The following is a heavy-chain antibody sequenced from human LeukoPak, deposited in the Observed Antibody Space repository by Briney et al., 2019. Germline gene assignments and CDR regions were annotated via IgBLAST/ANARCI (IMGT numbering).Heavy chain of an antibody. CDR1: GFTFSRYS. CDR3: ARDYFDSSDYPQTYYYYYMDV. J-gene: IGHJ6*03. V-gene: IGHV3-21*01. Sequence: GGSLRLSCAASGFTFSRYSMNWVRQAPGKGLEWVASISSTSTFIYSADSVKGRFTISRDTATNSLFLQMNSLRAEDTAIYYCARDYFDSSDYPQTYYYYYMDVWGKGATVTVSS. D-gene: IGHD3-22*01. CDR2: ISSTSTFI.